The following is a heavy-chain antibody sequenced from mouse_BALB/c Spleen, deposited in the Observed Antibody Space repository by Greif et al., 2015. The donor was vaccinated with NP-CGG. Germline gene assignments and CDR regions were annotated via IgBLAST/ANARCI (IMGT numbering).Heavy chain of an antibody. CDR2: INPNNGGT. CDR3: AIFNTTEVAYYTIAY. D-gene: IGHD1-1*01. Sequence: KPGTSVKISCKASGYTFTDYYMNWVKQSHGKSLEWIGDINPNNGGTSYNQKFKGKATLTVDKSSSTAYMELRSLTSEDSAVCDCAIFNTTEVAYYTIAYWGQGNSGTVSS. J-gene: IGHJ4*01. CDR1: GYTFTDYY. V-gene: IGHV1-26*01.